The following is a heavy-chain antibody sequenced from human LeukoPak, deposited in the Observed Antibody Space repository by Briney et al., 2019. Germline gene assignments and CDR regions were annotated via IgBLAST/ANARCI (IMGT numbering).Heavy chain of an antibody. J-gene: IGHJ4*02. CDR2: INPNSGDT. CDR3: ARERFEYSSSFDFDY. D-gene: IGHD6-6*01. CDR1: GYTFTGYY. V-gene: IGHV1-2*02. Sequence: ASVKVSCKASGYTFTGYYMHWVRQAPGQGLEWMGWINPNSGDTNYAQKLQGRVTMTTDTSTSTAYMELRSLRSDDTAVYYCARERFEYSSSFDFDYWGQGTLVTVSS.